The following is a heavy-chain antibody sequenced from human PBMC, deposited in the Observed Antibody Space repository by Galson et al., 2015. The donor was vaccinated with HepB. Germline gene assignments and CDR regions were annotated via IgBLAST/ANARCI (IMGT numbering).Heavy chain of an antibody. CDR2: ISYDGSNK. D-gene: IGHD3-10*01. J-gene: IGHJ4*02. CDR3: ARDYYFGSGCYYLHFDY. CDR1: GFTFSSYA. Sequence: SLRLSCAASGFTFSSYAMHWVRQAPGKGLEWVAVISYDGSNKYYADSVKGRFTISRDNSKNTLYLQMNSLRAEDTAVYYCARDYYFGSGCYYLHFDYWGQGTLVTVSS. V-gene: IGHV3-30*04.